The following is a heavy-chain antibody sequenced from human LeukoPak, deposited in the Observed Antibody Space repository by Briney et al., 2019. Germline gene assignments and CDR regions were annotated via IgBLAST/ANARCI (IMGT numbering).Heavy chain of an antibody. J-gene: IGHJ1*01. CDR3: ARAPSEIGGYYPEYFRH. CDR2: IKSDGST. V-gene: IGHV3-74*01. Sequence: GGSLRLSCAASGFTFSSYWMHWVRQAPGKGLVWVSRIKSDGSTNYADSVKGRFTISRDNAKNTVSLQMNSLRVEDTGVYYCARAPSEIGGYYPEYFRHWGQGTLVTVSS. CDR1: GFTFSSYW. D-gene: IGHD3-22*01.